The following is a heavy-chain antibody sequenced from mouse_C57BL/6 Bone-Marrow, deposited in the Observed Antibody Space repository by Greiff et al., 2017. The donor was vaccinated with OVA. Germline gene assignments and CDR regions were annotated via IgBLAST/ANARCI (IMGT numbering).Heavy chain of an antibody. CDR2: IDPEAGET. V-gene: IGHV14-2*01. D-gene: IGHD1-1*01. Sequence: VQLKESGAELVQPGASVKLSCTASGFNITDYYMHWVHQRTEQGLEWFGRIDPEAGETKYAPKFQGKGTITAETTPNAAYLQHSSLTAEDTAVYYCAYNTTRYFDGWGTGTTVTVSS. CDR3: AYNTTRYFDG. J-gene: IGHJ1*03. CDR1: GFNITDYY.